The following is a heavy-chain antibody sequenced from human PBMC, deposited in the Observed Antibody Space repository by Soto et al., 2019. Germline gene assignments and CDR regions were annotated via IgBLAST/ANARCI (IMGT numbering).Heavy chain of an antibody. V-gene: IGHV1-69*13. CDR2: IIPIFGTA. Sequence: SVKVSCKASGGTFSSYAISWVRQAPGQGLEWMGGIIPIFGTANYAQKFQGRVTITADESTSTAYMELSSLRSEDTAVYYCARYPNTVRSERPCYYGMDVRGQGTTGTVSS. D-gene: IGHD4-4*01. CDR1: GGTFSSYA. J-gene: IGHJ6*02. CDR3: ARYPNTVRSERPCYYGMDV.